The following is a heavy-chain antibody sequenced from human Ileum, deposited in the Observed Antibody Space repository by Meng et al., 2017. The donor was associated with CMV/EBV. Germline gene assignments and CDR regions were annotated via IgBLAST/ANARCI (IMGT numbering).Heavy chain of an antibody. CDR2: LYYSGST. V-gene: IGHV4-39*07. CDR1: GGSISSTPYY. D-gene: IGHD3-22*01. Sequence: QLQLHGSGPGLGKPSETLSLTCTVSGGSISSTPYYWGWIRQPPGKGLEWIGSLYYSGSTYYNPSLKSRVTISLDTSKNQFSLKLSSVSAADTAVYYCARYHDNSGYYHPFDYWGEGTLVTVSS. CDR3: ARYHDNSGYYHPFDY. J-gene: IGHJ4*02.